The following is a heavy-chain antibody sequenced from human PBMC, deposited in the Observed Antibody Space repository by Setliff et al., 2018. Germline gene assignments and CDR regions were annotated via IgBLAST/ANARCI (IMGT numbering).Heavy chain of an antibody. V-gene: IGHV4-38-2*01. CDR3: ARFAGSSWVDY. CDR1: GFTFSDYY. D-gene: IGHD6-13*01. J-gene: IGHJ4*02. Sequence: GSLRLSCAASGFTFSDYYMSWIRQAPGKGLEWIGSIYYSGSTYYNPSLKSRVTISVDTSKNQFSLKLSSVTAADTAVYYCARFAGSSWVDYWGQGTLVTSPQ. CDR2: IYYSGST.